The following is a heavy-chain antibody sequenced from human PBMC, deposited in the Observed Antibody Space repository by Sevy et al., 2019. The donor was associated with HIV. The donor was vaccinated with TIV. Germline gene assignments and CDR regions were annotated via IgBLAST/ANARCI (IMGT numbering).Heavy chain of an antibody. Sequence: GGSLRLSCSASGFTNDFWMSWVRQAPGKALEWVANIKQDGSEMFYVDSVEGRFIISRDNAKNSIYLQMNTPRVEDTAVYYCTRDRSYGYFDSWGQGTLVTVSS. V-gene: IGHV3-7*01. J-gene: IGHJ4*02. CDR1: GFTNDFW. CDR2: IKQDGSEM. CDR3: TRDRSYGYFDS. D-gene: IGHD5-18*01.